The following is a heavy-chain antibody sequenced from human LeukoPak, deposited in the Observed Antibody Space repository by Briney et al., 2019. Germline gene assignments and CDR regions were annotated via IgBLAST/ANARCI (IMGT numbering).Heavy chain of an antibody. CDR1: GFTFSNYW. V-gene: IGHV3-7*01. D-gene: IGHD6-13*01. CDR2: INLDGSEK. J-gene: IGHJ3*02. CDR3: ARDSEKSSSFAFDI. Sequence: GGSPRLSCAASGFTFSNYWMAWVRQAPGKGLEWVANINLDGSEKDYVDSLKGRCTISRDDAKNSLYLQVNTLRAEDTAVYYCARDSEKSSSFAFDIWGQGTVVTVSS.